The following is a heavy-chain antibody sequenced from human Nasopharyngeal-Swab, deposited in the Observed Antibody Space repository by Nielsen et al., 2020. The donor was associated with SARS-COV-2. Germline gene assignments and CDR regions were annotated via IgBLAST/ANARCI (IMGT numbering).Heavy chain of an antibody. CDR2: INPSGGST. CDR3: ARVPTVGGDYTDGDHWFDP. J-gene: IGHJ5*02. CDR1: GYTFTSYY. V-gene: IGHV1-46*01. Sequence: ASVKVSCMASGYTFTSYYMHWVRQAPGQGLEWMGIINPSGGSTSYAQKLQGRVTMTRDTSTSTVYMELSSLRSEDTAVYYCARVPTVGGDYTDGDHWFDPWGQGTLVTVSS. D-gene: IGHD4-17*01.